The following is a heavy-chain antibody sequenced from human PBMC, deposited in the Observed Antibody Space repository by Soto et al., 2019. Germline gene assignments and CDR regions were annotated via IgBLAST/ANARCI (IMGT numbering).Heavy chain of an antibody. V-gene: IGHV1-69*13. CDR3: AWSITIFGVVINYGMDV. CDR1: GGTFSSYA. J-gene: IGHJ6*02. Sequence: ASVKVSCKASGGTFSSYAISWVRQAPGQGLEWMGGIIPIFGTANYAQKFQGRVTITADESTSTAYMELSSLRSEDTAVYYCAWSITIFGVVINYGMDVWGQGTTVT. D-gene: IGHD3-3*01. CDR2: IIPIFGTA.